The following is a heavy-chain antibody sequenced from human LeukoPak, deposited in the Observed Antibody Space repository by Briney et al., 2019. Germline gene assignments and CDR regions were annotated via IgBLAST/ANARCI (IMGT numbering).Heavy chain of an antibody. D-gene: IGHD1-26*01. CDR2: IHHSGST. CDR3: ARTFYGSYLIEY. CDR1: GSLRTEF. J-gene: IGHJ4*02. V-gene: IGHV4-59*01. Sequence: SETLSLTCTVSGSLRTEFWTWIREAPGKGLEYIGYIHHSGSTNYSPALKSRVTISVDTSKNQFSLSLRSVSAADTAVYYCARTFYGSYLIEYWDQGTLVIVSS.